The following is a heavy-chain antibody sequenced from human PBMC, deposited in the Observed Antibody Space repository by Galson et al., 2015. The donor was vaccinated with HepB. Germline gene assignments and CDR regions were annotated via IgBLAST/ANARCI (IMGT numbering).Heavy chain of an antibody. J-gene: IGHJ4*02. Sequence: SLRLSCAASGFTFSSYSMNWVRQAPGKGLEWVSSISSSSSYIYYADSVKGRFPISRDNAKDSLYLQMNSLRGEDTAVYYCARDGGYCSDASCPSFDSWGQGTLVTVSS. CDR1: GFTFSSYS. CDR2: ISSSSSYI. D-gene: IGHD2-15*01. V-gene: IGHV3-21*01. CDR3: ARDGGYCSDASCPSFDS.